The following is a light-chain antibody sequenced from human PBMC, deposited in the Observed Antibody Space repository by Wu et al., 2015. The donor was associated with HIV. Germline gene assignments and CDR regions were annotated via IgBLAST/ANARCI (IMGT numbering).Light chain of an antibody. CDR3: QHTYSIPWT. V-gene: IGKV1-39*01. CDR2: GAS. Sequence: DIQMTQSPSSLSASVGDRVVITCRTSQSISGHLNWYQQKPRKAPRLLIYGASGLHSGVPARFSGSGPGTDFTLTISSLQPEDFATYYCQHTYSIPWTFGQGTKVEI. CDR1: QSISGH. J-gene: IGKJ1*01.